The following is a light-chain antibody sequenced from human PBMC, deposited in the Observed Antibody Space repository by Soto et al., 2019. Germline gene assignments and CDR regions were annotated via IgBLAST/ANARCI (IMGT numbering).Light chain of an antibody. V-gene: IGLV1-40*01. Sequence: QSVLTQPHSASGTPGQRVTISCTGSYSNIGAGYEVHWYQQIPGTAPKLLISGHNNRPSGVPDRFFGSKSGTSASLTIIGLQAEDEADYYCQSYDSSLSGSGVFGGGTKLTVL. CDR1: YSNIGAGYE. CDR2: GHN. CDR3: QSYDSSLSGSGV. J-gene: IGLJ3*02.